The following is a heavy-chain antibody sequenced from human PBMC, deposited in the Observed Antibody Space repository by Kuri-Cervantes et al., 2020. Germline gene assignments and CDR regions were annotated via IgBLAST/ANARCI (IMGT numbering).Heavy chain of an antibody. Sequence: GGSLRLSCAVSGIPFDDNAMYWVRQGPGKGLEWVSGINSKSGIIGYADSVKGRFTISRDNAKNTLYLQMNSLRAEDTALYYCAKGGVLLWFGDPDDYFDYWGQGTLVTVSS. V-gene: IGHV3-9*01. CDR2: INSKSGII. J-gene: IGHJ4*02. CDR1: GIPFDDNA. D-gene: IGHD3-10*01. CDR3: AKGGVLLWFGDPDDYFDY.